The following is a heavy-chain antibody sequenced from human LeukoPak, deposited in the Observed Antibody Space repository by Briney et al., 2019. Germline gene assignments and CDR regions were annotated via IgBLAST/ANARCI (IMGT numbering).Heavy chain of an antibody. CDR3: ARYYGSGSSAYFDY. CDR2: ISSSSSYT. D-gene: IGHD3-10*01. V-gene: IGHV3-21*05. CDR1: GFTFSSYG. J-gene: IGHJ4*02. Sequence: PGGSLRLSCAASGFTFSSYGMSWVRQAPGKGLEWVSYISSSSSYTNYADSVKGRFTISRDNAKNSLYLQMNSLRAEDTAVYYCARYYGSGSSAYFDYWGQGTLVTVSS.